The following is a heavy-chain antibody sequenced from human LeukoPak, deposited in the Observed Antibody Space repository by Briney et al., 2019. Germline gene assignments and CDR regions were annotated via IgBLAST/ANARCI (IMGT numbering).Heavy chain of an antibody. CDR3: ARPYSSGWYWYFDL. V-gene: IGHV4-4*02. CDR1: GGSISSSNW. D-gene: IGHD6-19*01. J-gene: IGHJ2*01. Sequence: PSETLSLTCAVSGGSISSSNWWSWVRQPPGKRLEWIGEIYHSGSTNYNPSPKSRVTISVDKSKNQFSLKLSSVTAADTAVCYCARPYSSGWYWYFDLWGRGTLVTVSS. CDR2: IYHSGST.